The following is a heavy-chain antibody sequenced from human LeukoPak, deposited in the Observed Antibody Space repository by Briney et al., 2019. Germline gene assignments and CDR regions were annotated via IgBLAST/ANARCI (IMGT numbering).Heavy chain of an antibody. V-gene: IGHV1-69*13. J-gene: IGHJ4*02. D-gene: IGHD5-18*01. CDR1: GGTFSSYA. CDR3: ARETPSDEDTAMVIGYFDY. Sequence: ASVKVSCKASGGTFSSYAISWVRQAPGQGLEWMGGIIPIFGTANYAQKFRGRVTITADESTSTAYMELSSLRSEDTAVYYCARETPSDEDTAMVIGYFDYWGQGTLVTVSS. CDR2: IIPIFGTA.